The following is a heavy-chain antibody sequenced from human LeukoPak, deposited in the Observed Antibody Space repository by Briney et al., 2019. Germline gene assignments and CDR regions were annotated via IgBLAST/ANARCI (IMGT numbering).Heavy chain of an antibody. V-gene: IGHV3-23*01. D-gene: IGHD3-22*01. CDR1: GFTFSSYA. CDR3: AKDSHDSSGCFDY. Sequence: PGGSLRLSCAASGFTFSSYAMSWVRQAPGKGLEWDSAISGSGGSTYYADSVKGRFTISRDNSKNTLYLQMNSLRAEDTAVYYCAKDSHDSSGCFDYWGQGTLVTVSS. CDR2: ISGSGGST. J-gene: IGHJ4*02.